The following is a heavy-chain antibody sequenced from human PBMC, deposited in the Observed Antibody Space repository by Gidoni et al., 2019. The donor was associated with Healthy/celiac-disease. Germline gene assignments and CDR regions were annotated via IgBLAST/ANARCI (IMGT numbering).Heavy chain of an antibody. V-gene: IGHV3-21*01. D-gene: IGHD3-22*01. CDR1: GFTFSSYS. J-gene: IGHJ6*02. CDR3: AIFAGSSGSVYGMDV. Sequence: EVQLVESGGGLVKPGGSLRLSCAASGFTFSSYSMNWVRQAPGKGLEWVSSISSSSSYIYYADSVKGRFTISRDNAKNSLYLQMNSLRAEDTAVYYCAIFAGSSGSVYGMDVWGQGTTVTVSS. CDR2: ISSSSSYI.